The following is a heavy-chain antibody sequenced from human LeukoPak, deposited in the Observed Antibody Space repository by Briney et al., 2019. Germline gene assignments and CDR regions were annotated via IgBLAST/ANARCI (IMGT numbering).Heavy chain of an antibody. D-gene: IGHD3-16*01. CDR1: GGTFSSYA. CDR3: ARDLSLGEEAFDI. CDR2: IIPIFGTA. Sequence: SVKVSCKASGGTFSSYAISWVRQAPGQGLEWMGGIIPIFGTANYAQKFQGRVTITTDESTSTAYMELSSLRSDDTAVYYCARDLSLGEEAFDIWGQGTMVTVSS. V-gene: IGHV1-69*05. J-gene: IGHJ3*02.